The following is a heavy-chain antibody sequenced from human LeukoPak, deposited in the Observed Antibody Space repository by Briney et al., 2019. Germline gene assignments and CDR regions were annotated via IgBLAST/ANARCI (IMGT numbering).Heavy chain of an antibody. J-gene: IGHJ4*02. CDR3: AKGDDSGYPYYFDY. CDR1: GFTFSSYA. CDR2: ISGSGGST. V-gene: IGHV3-23*01. D-gene: IGHD3-22*01. Sequence: GVLRLSCAASGFTFSSYAMSWVRQAPGKGLEWVSFISGSGGSTYYADSVKGRFTISRDNSKNTLYLQINSLRAEDTAVYYCAKGDDSGYPYYFDYWGQGTLVTVSS.